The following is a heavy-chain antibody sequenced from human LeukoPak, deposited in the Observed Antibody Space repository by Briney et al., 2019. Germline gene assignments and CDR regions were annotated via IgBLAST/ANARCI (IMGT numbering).Heavy chain of an antibody. Sequence: PSETLSLTCTVSGGSISSYYWSWIRQPPGKGLEWIGYIYYSGSTNYNPSLKSRVTISVDTSKNQFSLKLSSVTAADTAVYYCARPNSSWFDYWGQGTLVTVSS. D-gene: IGHD6-13*01. CDR3: ARPNSSWFDY. V-gene: IGHV4-59*01. J-gene: IGHJ4*02. CDR2: IYYSGST. CDR1: GGSISSYY.